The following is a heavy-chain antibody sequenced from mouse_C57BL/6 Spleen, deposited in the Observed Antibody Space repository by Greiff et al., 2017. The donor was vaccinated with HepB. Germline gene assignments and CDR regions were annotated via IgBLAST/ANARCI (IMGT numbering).Heavy chain of an antibody. Sequence: VKLQESGAELVRPGASVTLSCKASGYTFTDYEMHWVKQTPVHGLEWIGAIDPETGGTAYNQKFKGKAILTADKSSSTAYMELRSLTSEDSAVYYCTIYYYGSYYFDYWGQGTTLTVSS. CDR1: GYTFTDYE. V-gene: IGHV1-15*01. J-gene: IGHJ2*01. CDR2: IDPETGGT. CDR3: TIYYYGSYYFDY. D-gene: IGHD1-1*01.